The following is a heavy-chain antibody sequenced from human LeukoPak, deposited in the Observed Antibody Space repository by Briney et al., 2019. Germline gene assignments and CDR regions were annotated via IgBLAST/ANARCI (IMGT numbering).Heavy chain of an antibody. V-gene: IGHV5-51*01. CDR3: ARHTTPKSYYYDSSGYTDY. CDR2: IYPGDSDT. CDR1: GYSFTSYW. D-gene: IGHD3-22*01. J-gene: IGHJ4*02. Sequence: GESLKISCKGSGYSFTSYWIGWVRQMPGKGLEWMGIIYPGDSDTRYSTSFQGLVTISAEKSISTAYLQWSSLKASDTAMYYCARHTTPKSYYYDSSGYTDYWGQGTLVTVSS.